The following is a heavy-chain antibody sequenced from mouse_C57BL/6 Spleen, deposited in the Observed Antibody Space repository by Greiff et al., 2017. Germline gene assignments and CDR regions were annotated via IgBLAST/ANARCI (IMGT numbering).Heavy chain of an antibody. CDR2: ISYDGSN. CDR1: GYSITSGYY. CDR3: ARGVYPHYFDY. Sequence: VQLKESGPGLVKPSQSLSLTCSVTGYSITSGYYWNWIRQFPGNKLEWMGYISYDGSNNYNPSLKNRISITRDTSKNQFFLKLNSVTTEDTATYYCARGVYPHYFDYWGQGTTLTVSS. D-gene: IGHD1-3*01. J-gene: IGHJ2*01. V-gene: IGHV3-6*01.